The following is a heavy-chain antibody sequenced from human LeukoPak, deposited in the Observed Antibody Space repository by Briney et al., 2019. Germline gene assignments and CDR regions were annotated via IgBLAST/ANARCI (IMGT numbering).Heavy chain of an antibody. CDR2: ICASGGS. CDR1: GFTFSNYA. J-gene: IGHJ4*02. V-gene: IGHV3-23*01. CDR3: AREPRDCTGGTCQSAGGYYFYY. Sequence: SGGSLRLSCAASGFTFSNYAMSWVRQAPGKGLEWVSGICASGGSYYADSVKGRFTVSRDISKNTLYLQMNCLTAEDTAVYFCAREPRDCTGGTCQSAGGYYFYYWSQGTLVTVSS. D-gene: IGHD2-15*01.